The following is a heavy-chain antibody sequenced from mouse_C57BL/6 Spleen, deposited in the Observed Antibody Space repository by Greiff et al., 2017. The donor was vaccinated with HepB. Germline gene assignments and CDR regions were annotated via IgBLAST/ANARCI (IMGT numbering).Heavy chain of an antibody. CDR2: IYPGNSDT. CDR1: GYTFTSYW. Sequence: VQLQQSGTVLARPGASVKMSCKTSGYTFTSYWMHWVKQRPGQGLEWIGAIYPGNSDTSYNQKFKGKAKLTAATSASTAYMELSSLTNEDSAVYYCTRGDGSSYEGFAYWGQGTLVTVSA. V-gene: IGHV1-5*01. D-gene: IGHD1-1*01. J-gene: IGHJ3*01. CDR3: TRGDGSSYEGFAY.